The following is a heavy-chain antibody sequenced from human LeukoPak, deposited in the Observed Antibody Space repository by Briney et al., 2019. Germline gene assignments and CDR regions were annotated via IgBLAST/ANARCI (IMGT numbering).Heavy chain of an antibody. CDR1: GYTFTSYD. Sequence: ASVKVSCKASGYTFTSYDINWVRQATGQGLEWMGWMNPNSGNTGYAQKFQGRVTMTRDTSIATAYMELNELTSDDTAVYYCAGQKDPRPIDYWGQGTLVTVSS. CDR3: AGQKDPRPIDY. V-gene: IGHV1-8*01. J-gene: IGHJ4*02. CDR2: MNPNSGNT.